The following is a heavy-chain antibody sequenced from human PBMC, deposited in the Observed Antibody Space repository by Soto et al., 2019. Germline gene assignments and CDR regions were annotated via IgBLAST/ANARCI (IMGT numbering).Heavy chain of an antibody. J-gene: IGHJ4*02. CDR2: ISTSGDYM. CDR3: ARGHGSSNFDY. D-gene: IGHD1-26*01. V-gene: IGHV3-21*01. Sequence: EVQLVESGGGLVKPGGSLRLSCAASGFIFSSYSMNWVRQAPGKGLEWVSSISTSGDYMYYAASMKGRFTISRDNAKNSLYLQMNSLRAEDTAVYYCARGHGSSNFDYWGQGTLVTVSS. CDR1: GFIFSSYS.